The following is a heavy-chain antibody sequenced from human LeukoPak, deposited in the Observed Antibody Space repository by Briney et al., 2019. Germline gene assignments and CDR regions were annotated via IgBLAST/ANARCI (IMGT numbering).Heavy chain of an antibody. CDR3: AKEGPQSSGYYASSDY. D-gene: IGHD3-22*01. J-gene: IGHJ4*02. CDR1: GFTFRNHG. Sequence: GRSLRLSCAASGFTFRNHGIHWVRQAPGKGLEWVGVVSYDGSNKYYADSVKGRFTISRDNSKNTLCLQMNSLRAEDTAVYYCAKEGPQSSGYYASSDYWGQGTLVTVSS. CDR2: VSYDGSNK. V-gene: IGHV3-30*18.